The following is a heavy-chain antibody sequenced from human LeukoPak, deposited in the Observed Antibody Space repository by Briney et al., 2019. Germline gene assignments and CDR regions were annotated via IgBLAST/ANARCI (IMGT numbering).Heavy chain of an antibody. CDR2: ITSSNTYI. V-gene: IGHV3-21*04. CDR1: GFTFSSYS. CDR3: ARGAAAGLFDY. Sequence: GGSLRLSCAASGFTFSSYSMDWVRQAPGKGLEWVSSITSSNTYIYYADSVKGRFTISRDNAKNSLYLQMNSLRAEDTAVYYCARGAAAGLFDYWGQGTLVTVSS. J-gene: IGHJ4*02. D-gene: IGHD6-13*01.